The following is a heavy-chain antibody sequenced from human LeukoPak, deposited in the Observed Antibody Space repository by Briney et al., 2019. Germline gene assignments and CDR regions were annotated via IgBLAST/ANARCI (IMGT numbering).Heavy chain of an antibody. CDR1: GGSISSYY. CDR3: AREGYSYGYDY. Sequence: NPSETLSLTCTVSGGSISSYYWSWIRQPPGKGLEWIGYIYYSGSTNYNPSLKSRVTISVDTSKNQFSLKLSSVTAAHTAVYYCAREGYSYGYDYWGQGTLVTVSS. J-gene: IGHJ4*02. D-gene: IGHD5-18*01. CDR2: IYYSGST. V-gene: IGHV4-59*01.